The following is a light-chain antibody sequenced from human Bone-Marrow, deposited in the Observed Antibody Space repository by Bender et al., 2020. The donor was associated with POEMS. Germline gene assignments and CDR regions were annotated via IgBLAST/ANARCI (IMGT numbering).Light chain of an antibody. J-gene: IGLJ2*01. V-gene: IGLV1-44*01. CDR1: SSNIGTNP. CDR2: DVR. Sequence: QSVLTQPPSASGTPGQRVTISCSGSSSNIGTNPVNWYQQLPGTAPKLMISDVRNRPSGISNRFSGSKSGNTASLSISGLQPEDESTYYCASYTSSSTLVFGGGTTVTVL. CDR3: ASYTSSSTLV.